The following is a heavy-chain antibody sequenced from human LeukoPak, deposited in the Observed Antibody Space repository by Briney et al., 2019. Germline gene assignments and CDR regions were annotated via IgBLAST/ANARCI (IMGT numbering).Heavy chain of an antibody. V-gene: IGHV1-2*02. J-gene: IGHJ6*03. CDR3: AKDRYGDYEAPFHYYMDA. D-gene: IGHD5-12*01. Sequence: GASVKVSCKASGYTFTSYGISWVRQAPGQGLEWMGWINPNSGGTNYAQKLQGRVTITRDTSIDTAYMQLSRLRSDDTAVYYCAKDRYGDYEAPFHYYMDAWGRGTTVTVSS. CDR1: GYTFTSYG. CDR2: INPNSGGT.